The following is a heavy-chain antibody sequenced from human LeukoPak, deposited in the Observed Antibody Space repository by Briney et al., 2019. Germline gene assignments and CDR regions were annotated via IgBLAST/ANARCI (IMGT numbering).Heavy chain of an antibody. CDR2: INHSGST. V-gene: IGHV4-34*01. CDR3: ARVRPGLDRGRYYYYMDV. J-gene: IGHJ6*03. D-gene: IGHD1-14*01. Sequence: SETLSLTCAVYGGSFSGYYWSWIRQPPGKGLEWIGEINHSGSTNYNPSLKSRVTISVDTSKNQFSLKLSSVTAADTAVYYCARVRPGLDRGRYYYYMDVWGKGTTVTVSS. CDR1: GGSFSGYY.